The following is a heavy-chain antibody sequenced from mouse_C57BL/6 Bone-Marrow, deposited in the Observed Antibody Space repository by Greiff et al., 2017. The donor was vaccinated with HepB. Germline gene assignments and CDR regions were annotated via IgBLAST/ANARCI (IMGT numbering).Heavy chain of an antibody. Sequence: EVNVVESGGGLVQPGGSLKLSCAASGFTFSDYYMYWVRQTPEKRLEWVAYISNGGGSTYYPDTVKGRFTISRDNAKNTLYLQMSRLKSEDTAMYYCARRYGSSLPWFAYWGQGTLVTVSA. CDR2: ISNGGGST. V-gene: IGHV5-12*01. J-gene: IGHJ3*01. D-gene: IGHD1-1*01. CDR3: ARRYGSSLPWFAY. CDR1: GFTFSDYY.